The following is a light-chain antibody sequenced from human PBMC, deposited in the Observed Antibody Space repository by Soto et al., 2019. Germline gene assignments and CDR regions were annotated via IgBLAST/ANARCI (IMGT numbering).Light chain of an antibody. CDR1: SSAVGSYRF. CDR2: EGG. J-gene: IGLJ1*01. Sequence: QSALTQPASVSGSPGQSITISCTGSSSAVGSYRFVSWYQHHPGKVPKLVIYEGGKRPSGVSNRFSGSEPGNTAYLTISGLQAEDEADYYCGSSEPSRTFVFGTGTKVTVL. V-gene: IGLV2-23*01. CDR3: GSSEPSRTFV.